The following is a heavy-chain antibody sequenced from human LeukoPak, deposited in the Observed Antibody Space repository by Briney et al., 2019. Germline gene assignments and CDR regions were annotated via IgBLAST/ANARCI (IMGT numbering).Heavy chain of an antibody. V-gene: IGHV4-61*02. CDR3: ARDRPSFYDSSGYYVDYYYMDV. CDR2: IYTSGST. CDR1: GGSITSNSAS. J-gene: IGHJ6*03. Sequence: SQTLSLTCTVSGGSITSNSASWSWIRQPPWKGLEWLGRIYTSGSTNYNYSLTVQVPISVDTSTNKFSLNLRSVSAAAKATSFCARDRPSFYDSSGYYVDYYYMDVWGKGTTVTVSS. D-gene: IGHD3-22*01.